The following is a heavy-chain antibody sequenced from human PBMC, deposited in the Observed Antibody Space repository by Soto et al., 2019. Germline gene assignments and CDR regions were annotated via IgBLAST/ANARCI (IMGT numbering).Heavy chain of an antibody. CDR2: ISYDGSNK. CDR1: GFTFSSYA. V-gene: IGHV3-30-3*01. D-gene: IGHD1-26*01. CDR3: ARGESVDIVGANTLKY. J-gene: IGHJ4*02. Sequence: PGGSLRLSCAASGFTFSSYAMHWVRQAPGKGLEWVAVISYDGSNKYYADSVKGRFTISRDNSKNTLYLQMNSLRADDTAVYYCARGESVDIVGANTLKYWGQGTLVTVSS.